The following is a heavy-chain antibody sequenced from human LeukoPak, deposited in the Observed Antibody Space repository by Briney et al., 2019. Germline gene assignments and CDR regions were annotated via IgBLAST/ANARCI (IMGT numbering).Heavy chain of an antibody. V-gene: IGHV3-23*01. D-gene: IGHD1-26*01. J-gene: IGHJ6*02. CDR2: ISGSGGST. Sequence: QPGGSLRLSCAASGFTFSTYAMSWVRQAPGKGLEWVSAISGSGGSTYHADSVRGRFTISRDNSKNTLYLQMNSLRAEDTAVYYCAKDPQWGDYYYGMDVWGQGTTVTVSS. CDR1: GFTFSTYA. CDR3: AKDPQWGDYYYGMDV.